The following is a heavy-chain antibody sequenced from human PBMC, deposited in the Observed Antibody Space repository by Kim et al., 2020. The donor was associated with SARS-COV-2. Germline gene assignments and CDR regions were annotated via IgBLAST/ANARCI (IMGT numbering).Heavy chain of an antibody. CDR1: GYTFTSHP. Sequence: ASVKVSCKASGYTFTSHPIHWVRQAPGQRLEWMGWINTGIGATKYSQKFQGRVTITRDTSATTAYMELSSLTSEDTAIYYCARDRGSPSGVPAAWGQGALVTVSS. CDR3: ARDRGSPSGVPAA. CDR2: INTGIGAT. D-gene: IGHD6-13*01. V-gene: IGHV1-3*04. J-gene: IGHJ4*02.